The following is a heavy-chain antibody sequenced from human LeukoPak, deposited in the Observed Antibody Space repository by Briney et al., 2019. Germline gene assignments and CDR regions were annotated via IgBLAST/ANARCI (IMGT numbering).Heavy chain of an antibody. Sequence: GGSLRLSCVASGFNLSDHYMSWIRQAPGKGLDWVSYISSSSRIIYYADSVKGRFTISRDNAKNSLDLQLNSLRVDDTGVYYCATVLRTAMLRGSEISYYYAMDVWGQGTTVTVSS. J-gene: IGHJ6*02. D-gene: IGHD3-10*01. CDR3: ATVLRTAMLRGSEISYYYAMDV. V-gene: IGHV3-11*01. CDR2: ISSSSRII. CDR1: GFNLSDHY.